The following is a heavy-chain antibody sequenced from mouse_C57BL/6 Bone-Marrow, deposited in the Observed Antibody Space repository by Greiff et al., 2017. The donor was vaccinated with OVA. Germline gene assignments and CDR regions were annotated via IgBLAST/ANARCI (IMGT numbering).Heavy chain of an antibody. V-gene: IGHV1-55*01. CDR3: GRGITTVVARGDY. Sequence: QVQLQQLGAELVKLGASGMTSCQASGYTFPSSWLTWSKQSPGQGFEWIGDFYPGSGSTHYNEKLQSKATLPVDTFSSTAYMQLSSLTSEDSAGYYCGRGITTVVARGDYWGQGTTLTVSS. CDR1: GYTFPSSW. CDR2: FYPGSGST. D-gene: IGHD1-1*01. J-gene: IGHJ2*01.